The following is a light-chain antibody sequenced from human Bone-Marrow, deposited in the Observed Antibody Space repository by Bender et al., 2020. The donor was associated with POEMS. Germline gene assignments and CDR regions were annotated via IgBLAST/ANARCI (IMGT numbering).Light chain of an antibody. J-gene: IGLJ3*02. Sequence: SYELTQPPSVSVAPGETARITCGGDDIGRKSVHWYQQKPGQAPVLVIYDDDDRPSWIPERLSGSNSGNTATLTINRVEVGDEADYYCQVWDSTTDHRVFGGGTKLTAL. CDR3: QVWDSTTDHRV. CDR2: DDD. CDR1: DIGRKS. V-gene: IGLV3-21*04.